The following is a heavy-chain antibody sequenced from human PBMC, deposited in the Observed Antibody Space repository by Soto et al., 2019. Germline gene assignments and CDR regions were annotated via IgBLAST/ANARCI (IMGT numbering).Heavy chain of an antibody. D-gene: IGHD3-10*01. CDR3: AHQYMTMVRGVILSLFDL. J-gene: IGHJ5*02. Sequence: PRLSLPLTCTFYALPLRTIGVGVGWIRQPSPNALECLALIYWNDDKRYSPSLKSRLTITKDTSKNQVVLTMTNMDTVDTATYYCAHQYMTMVRGVILSLFDLRGQGTLVTVSA. CDR1: ALPLRTIGVG. CDR2: IYWNDDK. V-gene: IGHV2-5*01.